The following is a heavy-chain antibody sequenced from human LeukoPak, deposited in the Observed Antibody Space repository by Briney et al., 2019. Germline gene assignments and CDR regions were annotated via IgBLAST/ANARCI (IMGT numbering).Heavy chain of an antibody. D-gene: IGHD2-15*01. CDR2: IYYSGST. CDR3: ARHPRSGGGVLWYYFDY. V-gene: IGHV4-61*08. Sequence: SQTLSLTCTVSGGSISSGGYYWSWIRQPPGKGLEWIGYIYYSGSTNYNPSLKSRVTISVDTSKNQFSLKLSSVTAADTAVYYCARHPRSGGGVLWYYFDYWGQGTLVTVSS. J-gene: IGHJ4*02. CDR1: GGSISSGGYY.